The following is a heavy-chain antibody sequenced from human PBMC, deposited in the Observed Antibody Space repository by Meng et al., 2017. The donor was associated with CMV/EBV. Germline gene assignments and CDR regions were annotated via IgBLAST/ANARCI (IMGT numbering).Heavy chain of an antibody. CDR1: GGSISSYY. D-gene: IGHD2-2*01. V-gene: IGHV4-4*07. J-gene: IGHJ5*02. CDR2: IYTSGST. CDR3: ARDLMNCSSTSCANWFDP. Sequence: QVQLQGSGPGLVKPSGTLSLTCTVSGGSISSYYWSWIRQPAGKGLEWIGRIYTSGSTNYNPSLKSRVTMSVDTSKNQFSLKLSSVTAADTAVYYCARDLMNCSSTSCANWFDPWGQGTLVTVSS.